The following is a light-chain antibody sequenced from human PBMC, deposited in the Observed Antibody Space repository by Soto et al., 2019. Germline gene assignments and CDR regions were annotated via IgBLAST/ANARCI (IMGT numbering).Light chain of an antibody. Sequence: DIQMTQSPSSLSASVGDRVTITRQASQDISNYLNWYQQKPGKAPKLLIYDASNLETGVPSRFSGSGSGTDFTFTISSLQPEDIATYYCQQYDNSVTFGGGTKVDIK. CDR2: DAS. J-gene: IGKJ4*01. CDR1: QDISNY. V-gene: IGKV1-33*01. CDR3: QQYDNSVT.